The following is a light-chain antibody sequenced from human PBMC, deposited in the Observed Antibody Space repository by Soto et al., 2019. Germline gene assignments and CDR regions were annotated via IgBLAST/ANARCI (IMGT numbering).Light chain of an antibody. CDR1: SSDVGNYNS. J-gene: IGLJ1*01. CDR3: GSYTSSRTYV. Sequence: QSVLTQPASVSGFPGQSITISFTGTSSDVGNYNSVSWYQQRPGKAPKFMISDVSDRPAGVSNGFSGSKSGSTATLTISSLQAEDEADYYCGSYTSSRTYVFGTGTKLTVL. V-gene: IGLV2-14*01. CDR2: DVS.